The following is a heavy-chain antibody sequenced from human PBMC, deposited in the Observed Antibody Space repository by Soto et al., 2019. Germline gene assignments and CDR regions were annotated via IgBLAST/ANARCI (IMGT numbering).Heavy chain of an antibody. D-gene: IGHD2-15*01. J-gene: IGHJ6*02. Sequence: VESGGGLVKPGGSLRLSCISSGFTFRTYTKNWVRQAPGKGLEWVSGIRGFSPYTFYAESVKGRFTISRDHAKNSLYLQMNSLRAEDTAVYYCARDRGYDAHDYYYNAMDVWGHGTTVTVSS. CDR2: IRGFSPYT. V-gene: IGHV3-21*01. CDR3: ARDRGYDAHDYYYNAMDV. CDR1: GFTFRTYT.